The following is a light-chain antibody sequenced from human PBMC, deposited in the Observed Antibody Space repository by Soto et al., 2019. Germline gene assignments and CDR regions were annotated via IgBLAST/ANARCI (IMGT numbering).Light chain of an antibody. CDR1: KSVLSSSNNKNY. CDR2: WAS. CDR3: QQYYSTPRT. V-gene: IGKV4-1*01. J-gene: IGKJ1*01. Sequence: DIVMTQSPDSLAVSLGGRATINCKSSKSVLSSSNNKNYLAWYQQKPGQPPKLLIYWASTRESGVPDRFSGSGSGTDFTLTISSLQAEDVAVYYCQQYYSTPRTFGQGTKVDIK.